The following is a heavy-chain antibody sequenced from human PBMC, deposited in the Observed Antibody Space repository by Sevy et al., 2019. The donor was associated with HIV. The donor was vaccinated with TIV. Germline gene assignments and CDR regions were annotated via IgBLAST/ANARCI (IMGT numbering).Heavy chain of an antibody. Sequence: GGSLRLSCAASGFTFGPYAMSWFRQAPGKGLEWVAFIRGKPFGGTTEYAASVKDRFTISRDESKSIAYLEMNSLKIGDTAVYYCAREGGVVLVVAANHFDYWGLGTLVTVSS. CDR1: GFTFGPYA. V-gene: IGHV3-49*03. CDR2: IRGKPFGGTT. D-gene: IGHD2-15*01. CDR3: AREGGVVLVVAANHFDY. J-gene: IGHJ4*02.